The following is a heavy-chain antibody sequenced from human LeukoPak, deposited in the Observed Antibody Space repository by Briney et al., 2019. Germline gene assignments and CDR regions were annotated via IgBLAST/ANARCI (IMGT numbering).Heavy chain of an antibody. V-gene: IGHV1-46*01. D-gene: IGHD2-2*01. CDR3: ARDLNKYQLLSWFDP. CDR2: INPSGGGT. J-gene: IGHJ5*02. CDR1: GYTFTSYY. Sequence: ASVKVSCKASGYTFTSYYMHWVRQAPGQGLEWMGIINPSGGGTSYAQKFQGRVTMTRDTSTSTVYMELSSLRSEDTAVYYCARDLNKYQLLSWFDPWGQGTLVTVSS.